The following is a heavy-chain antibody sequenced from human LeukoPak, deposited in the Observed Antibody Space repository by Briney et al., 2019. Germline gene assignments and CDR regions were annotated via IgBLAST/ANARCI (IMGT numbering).Heavy chain of an antibody. J-gene: IGHJ4*02. V-gene: IGHV1-46*01. Sequence: ASVKVSCKASGYTFTSYYMHWARQAPGQGLEWMGIINPSGGSTSYAQKFQGRVTMTRDTSTSTVYMELSSLRSEDTAVYYCAREVAGPCFDYWGQGTLVTVSS. CDR1: GYTFTSYY. CDR3: AREVAGPCFDY. CDR2: INPSGGST. D-gene: IGHD6-19*01.